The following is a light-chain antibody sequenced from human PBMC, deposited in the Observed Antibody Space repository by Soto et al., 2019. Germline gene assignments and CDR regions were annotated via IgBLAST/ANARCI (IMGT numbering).Light chain of an antibody. CDR1: QDIDNY. V-gene: IGKV1-33*01. CDR2: AAS. CDR3: QQYDTRPTMT. J-gene: IGKJ5*01. Sequence: MQFNQSPSSLSSSVGESVGITCRSSQDIDNYLNWYQHRPGEAPKLLIYAASYLETGVPARFSGSGSGTDFSFTITSLQPEDSATYYCQQYDTRPTMTFVQGTRLEF.